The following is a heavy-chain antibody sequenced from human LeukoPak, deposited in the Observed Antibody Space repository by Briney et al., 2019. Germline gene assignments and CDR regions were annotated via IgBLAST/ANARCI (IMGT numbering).Heavy chain of an antibody. CDR2: INHSGST. CDR1: GGSFSGYY. V-gene: IGHV4-34*01. D-gene: IGHD4/OR15-4a*01. CDR3: ARHGVTSRQTLPQMYGGKLRGAFDY. J-gene: IGHJ4*02. Sequence: SETLSLTCAVYGGSFSGYYWSWIRQPPGKGLEWIGEINHSGSTNYNPSLKSRVTISVDTSKNQFSLKLSSVTAADTAVYYCARHGVTSRQTLPQMYGGKLRGAFDYWGQGTLVTVSS.